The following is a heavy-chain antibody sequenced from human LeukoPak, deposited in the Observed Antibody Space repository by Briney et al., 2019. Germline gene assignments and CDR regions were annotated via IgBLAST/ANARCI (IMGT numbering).Heavy chain of an antibody. CDR1: GFTFSSYA. Sequence: GRSLRLSCAASGFTFSSYAMHWVRQAPGKGLEWVAVISYDGSNKYYADSVKGRFTISRDNSKNTLYLQMNSLRAEDTAVYYCARGGSPIFGVVTYDYWGQGTLVTVSS. V-gene: IGHV3-30-3*01. CDR3: ARGGSPIFGVVTYDY. J-gene: IGHJ4*02. CDR2: ISYDGSNK. D-gene: IGHD3-3*01.